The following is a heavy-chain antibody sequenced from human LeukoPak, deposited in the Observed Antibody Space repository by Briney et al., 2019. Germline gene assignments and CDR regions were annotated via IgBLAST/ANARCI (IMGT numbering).Heavy chain of an antibody. CDR3: ARGGAARLHFQN. J-gene: IGHJ1*01. Sequence: SETLSPTCTVSGGSISTYYWNWIRQPPGKGLEWIGYIYHSGSTNYNPSLQSRVTISVDTSKNQFSLNLNSVTAADTAVYYCARGGAARLHFQNWGQGTLVTVSS. CDR1: GGSISTYY. D-gene: IGHD6-6*01. V-gene: IGHV4-59*01. CDR2: IYHSGST.